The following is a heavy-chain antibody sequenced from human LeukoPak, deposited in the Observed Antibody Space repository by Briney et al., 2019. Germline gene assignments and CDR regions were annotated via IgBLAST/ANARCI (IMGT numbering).Heavy chain of an antibody. Sequence: SETLSLTCAVPGGSGRGSSYHWGRIRQPPGKGLEWIGSIYYSGSTYYNPSLKSRVTISVDTSKNQVSLKLSAVTAADTAVCYSVRQIGPLRYFGYYWGQGTLVTVSS. J-gene: IGHJ4*02. CDR2: IYYSGST. CDR3: VRQIGPLRYFGYY. CDR1: GGSGRGSSYH. D-gene: IGHD3-9*01. V-gene: IGHV4-39*01.